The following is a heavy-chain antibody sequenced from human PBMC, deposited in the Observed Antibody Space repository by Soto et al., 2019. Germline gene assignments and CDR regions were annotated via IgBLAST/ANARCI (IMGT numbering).Heavy chain of an antibody. D-gene: IGHD2-15*01. V-gene: IGHV4-31*03. CDR2: RYYSERT. CDR1: SGSITTGGYY. CDR3: ARTKCSGGSCYSWSLDY. J-gene: IGHJ4*02. Sequence: KPSETLSLTCTVSSGSITTGGYYWSWIRQLPGKGLEWIGHRYYSERTYYNPSLKSRVSISLDTSKNQFSLKLSFVTAADTAMYYCARTKCSGGSCYSWSLDYWGQGTPVTVSS.